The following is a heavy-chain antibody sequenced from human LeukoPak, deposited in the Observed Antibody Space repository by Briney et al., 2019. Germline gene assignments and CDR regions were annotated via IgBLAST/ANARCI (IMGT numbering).Heavy chain of an antibody. V-gene: IGHV3-15*01. CDR2: VKRKSDGGAS. Sequence: GGSLRLSCAASGFTFSNVWMSWVRQAPGRGLEWLGRVKRKSDGGASDYAAPVKGRFSISRDDPKNTLYLQMNSLTTEDTAVYYCTPGLGDYWGQGTLVTVSS. D-gene: IGHD3-22*01. CDR1: GFTFSNVW. CDR3: TPGLGDY. J-gene: IGHJ4*02.